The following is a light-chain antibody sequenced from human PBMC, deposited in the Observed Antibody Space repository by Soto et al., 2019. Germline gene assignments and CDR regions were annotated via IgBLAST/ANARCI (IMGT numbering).Light chain of an antibody. Sequence: EVVLTQSPGSLSLSPGERVTLSCRASQSVSSIYLAWYQQKLGQAPRLLIYAASSRATGIPDRVSGSGSGTDFTLTIIRLEPEDFAVYYCQQYGSSPPITFGQGTRLEIK. J-gene: IGKJ5*01. V-gene: IGKV3-20*01. CDR1: QSVSSIY. CDR3: QQYGSSPPIT. CDR2: AAS.